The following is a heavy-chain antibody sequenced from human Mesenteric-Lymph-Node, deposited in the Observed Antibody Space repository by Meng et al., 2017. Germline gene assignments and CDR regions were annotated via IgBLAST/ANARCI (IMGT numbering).Heavy chain of an antibody. CDR2: IYHSGRT. D-gene: IGHD4-17*01. V-gene: IGHV4-4*02. Sequence: HRQRAGPGLVKPSGTLSLPCDVSGGSIRNDQWWSWVRQAPGKGLEWIGEIYHSGRTNYNPSVKSRVSMSVDKSQNHFSLRLSSVTAADTAVYYCTTLYGDSISWGQGTLVTVSS. CDR1: GGSIRNDQW. J-gene: IGHJ4*02. CDR3: TTLYGDSIS.